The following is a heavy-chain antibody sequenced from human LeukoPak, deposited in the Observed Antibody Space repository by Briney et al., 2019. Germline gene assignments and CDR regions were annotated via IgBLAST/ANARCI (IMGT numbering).Heavy chain of an antibody. V-gene: IGHV3-30*18. Sequence: GGSLRLSCAASGFTFSNYGMHWVRQAPGKGLEWVAVISYDGSNKDSADSVKGRFTISSDNSKNTLYLQMNSLRAEDTAVYYCAKDRLRWPPPYYFDYWGQGTLVTVSS. CDR3: AKDRLRWPPPYYFDY. D-gene: IGHD4-23*01. CDR2: ISYDGSNK. CDR1: GFTFSNYG. J-gene: IGHJ4*02.